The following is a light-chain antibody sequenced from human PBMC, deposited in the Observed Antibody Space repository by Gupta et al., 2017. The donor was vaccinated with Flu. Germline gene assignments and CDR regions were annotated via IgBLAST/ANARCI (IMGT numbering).Light chain of an antibody. Sequence: ITINCNGTNSDVSAYNYFCWYQQCPDTAPNLLIYQDRNRHSGVSSRFSGAKSVNTASLTSSGLQTEEEADYYCSSYSSTSNPYVFGSGTKVTVL. V-gene: IGLV2-14*01. CDR1: NSDVSAYNY. J-gene: IGLJ1*01. CDR3: SSYSSTSNPYV. CDR2: QDR.